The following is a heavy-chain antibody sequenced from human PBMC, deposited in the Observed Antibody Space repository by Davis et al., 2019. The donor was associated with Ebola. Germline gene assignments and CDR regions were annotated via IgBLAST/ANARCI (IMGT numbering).Heavy chain of an antibody. CDR2: ISWNSGSI. D-gene: IGHD2-2*01. V-gene: IGHV3-9*01. CDR1: GFTFDDYA. CDR3: ARDDIVVVPAAMAHYYYYGMDV. J-gene: IGHJ6*02. Sequence: SLKISCAASGFTFDDYAMHWVRQAPGKGLEWVSGISWNSGSIGYADSVKGRFTISRDNAKNSLYLQMNSLRAEDTAVYYCARDDIVVVPAAMAHYYYYGMDVWGQGTTVTVSS.